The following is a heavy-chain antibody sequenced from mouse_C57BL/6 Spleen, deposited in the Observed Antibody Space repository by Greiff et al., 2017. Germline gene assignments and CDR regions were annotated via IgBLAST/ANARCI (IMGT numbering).Heavy chain of an antibody. CDR1: GYTFTEYT. V-gene: IGHV1-62-2*01. D-gene: IGHD3-3*01. Sequence: VQLQESGAELVNPGASVKLSCKASGYTFTEYTIHWVKQRSGQGLEWIGWFYPGSGSLKYNEKFKDKATLTADKSSSTVYMESSRWTSEDYAVYVCERHEVGGPYFDYWGQGTTLTVSS. J-gene: IGHJ2*01. CDR2: FYPGSGSL. CDR3: ERHEVGGPYFDY.